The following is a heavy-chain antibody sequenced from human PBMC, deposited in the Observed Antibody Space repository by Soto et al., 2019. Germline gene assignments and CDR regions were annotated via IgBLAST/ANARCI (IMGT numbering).Heavy chain of an antibody. Sequence: QVQLVESGGGVVQPGRSLRLSCAASGFTFSSYAMHWVRQAPGKGLEWVAVISYDGSNKYYADSVKGRFTISRDNSKNTLYLQMNRLRAEDTAVYYCARDRYDSSGYYTGGMDVWGQGTTVTVSS. D-gene: IGHD3-22*01. CDR2: ISYDGSNK. CDR3: ARDRYDSSGYYTGGMDV. J-gene: IGHJ6*02. V-gene: IGHV3-30-3*01. CDR1: GFTFSSYA.